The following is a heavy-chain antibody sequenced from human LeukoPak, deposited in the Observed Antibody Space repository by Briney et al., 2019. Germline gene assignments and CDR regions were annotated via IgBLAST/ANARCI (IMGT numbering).Heavy chain of an antibody. CDR3: ARDGRYDILTGNNAFDI. CDR2: IYYSGST. J-gene: IGHJ3*02. Sequence: SETLSLTCSVSGASISSTSYYWGWIRQPPGKGLEWIGNIYYSGSTYYNPSLKSRVTISVDMSKNQFSLKLSSVTAADTAVYYCARDGRYDILTGNNAFDIWGQGTMVTVSS. CDR1: GASISSTSYY. V-gene: IGHV4-39*07. D-gene: IGHD3-9*01.